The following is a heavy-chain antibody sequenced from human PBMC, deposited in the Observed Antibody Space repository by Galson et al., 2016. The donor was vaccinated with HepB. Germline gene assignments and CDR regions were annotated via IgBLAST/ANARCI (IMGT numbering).Heavy chain of an antibody. D-gene: IGHD1/OR15-1a*01. J-gene: IGHJ4*02. CDR3: ARDSLWEQQRGGFEY. CDR2: IKQDGSEK. CDR1: GFTFSSYW. V-gene: IGHV3-7*01. Sequence: SLRPSCAASGFTFSSYWMSWVRQAPGKGLEWVANIKQDGSEKYYVDSVKGRFTISRDNAKNSLYLQMNSLRGEDTAVYYCARDSLWEQQRGGFEYWGQGILVTVSS.